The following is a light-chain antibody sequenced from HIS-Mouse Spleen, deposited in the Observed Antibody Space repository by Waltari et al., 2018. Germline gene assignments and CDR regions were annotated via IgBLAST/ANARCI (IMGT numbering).Light chain of an antibody. CDR3: SSYAGSNNSLYV. CDR1: SSDVVGYTY. Sequence: QSALTQPPSASGSPGQSVTISCTGTSSDVVGYTYVPCYQQHPGKAPKLMIYEVSKRPSGVPDRFSGSKSGNTASLTVSGLQAEDEADYYCSSYAGSNNSLYVFGTGTKVTVL. J-gene: IGLJ1*01. CDR2: EVS. V-gene: IGLV2-8*01.